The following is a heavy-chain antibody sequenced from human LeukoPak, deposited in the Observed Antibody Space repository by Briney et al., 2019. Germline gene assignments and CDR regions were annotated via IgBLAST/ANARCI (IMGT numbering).Heavy chain of an antibody. J-gene: IGHJ4*02. V-gene: IGHV4-34*01. Sequence: SETLSLTCAVYGGSFSGYYWSWIRQPPGKGLEWIGEINHSGSTNYNPSLKSRVTISVDTSMNQFSLKLSSVTAADTAVYYCARYPYCSSTSCYDYFDYWGQGTLVTVSS. D-gene: IGHD2-2*01. CDR2: INHSGST. CDR3: ARYPYCSSTSCYDYFDY. CDR1: GGSFSGYY.